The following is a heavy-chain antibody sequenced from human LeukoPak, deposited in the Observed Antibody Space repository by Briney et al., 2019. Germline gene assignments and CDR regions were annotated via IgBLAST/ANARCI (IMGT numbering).Heavy chain of an antibody. D-gene: IGHD3-10*01. CDR2: ISGSGGST. CDR1: GLTFSSYA. V-gene: IGHV3-23*01. CDR3: AKPGVRGVIMWSFDY. Sequence: GGSLRLSCAASGLTFSSYAMSWVRQAPGKGLEWVSAISGSGGSTYYADSVKGRFTISRDNSKNTLYLQMNSLRAEDTAVYYCAKPGVRGVIMWSFDYWGQGTLVTVSS. J-gene: IGHJ4*02.